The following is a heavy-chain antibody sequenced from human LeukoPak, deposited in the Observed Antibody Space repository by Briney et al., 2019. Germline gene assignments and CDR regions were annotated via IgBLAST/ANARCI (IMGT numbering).Heavy chain of an antibody. CDR1: GFTFSSYA. V-gene: IGHV3-30*04. J-gene: IGHJ4*02. Sequence: TGGSLRLSCAASGFTFSSYAMHWVRQAPGKGLEWVAVISYDGSNKYYADSVKGRLTISRDNSKNTLYLQMNSLRAEDTAVYYCARVSRLGYCSGGSCYSDWVYFDYWGQGTLVTVSS. D-gene: IGHD2-15*01. CDR3: ARVSRLGYCSGGSCYSDWVYFDY. CDR2: ISYDGSNK.